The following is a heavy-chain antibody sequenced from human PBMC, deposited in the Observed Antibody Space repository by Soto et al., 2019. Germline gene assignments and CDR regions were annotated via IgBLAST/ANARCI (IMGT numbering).Heavy chain of an antibody. D-gene: IGHD3-10*01. V-gene: IGHV4-34*01. CDR2: INHSGST. Sequence: SETLSLTCAVYGGSFSGYYWSWIRQPPGKGLEWIGEINHSGSTNYNPSLKSRVTISVDTSKNQFSLKLSSVTAADTAVYYCARGRSMVRRVIISTKNWFDPWGQGTLVTVSS. CDR3: ARGRSMVRRVIISTKNWFDP. J-gene: IGHJ5*02. CDR1: GGSFSGYY.